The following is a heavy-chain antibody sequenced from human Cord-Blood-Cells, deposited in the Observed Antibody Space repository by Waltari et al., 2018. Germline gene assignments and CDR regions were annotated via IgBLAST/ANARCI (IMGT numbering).Heavy chain of an antibody. CDR2: NNPNSGGT. Sequence: QVQLVQSGAEVKKPGASVKVSCKASGYTFTGYYMHWVRQAPGQGLEWMGWNNPNSGGTNHEQKFQGRVTMNRETAISTAYMGLSRLRSDDTAGYYCARDEGANYDSSGYFDYWGQGTLVTVSS. D-gene: IGHD3-22*01. V-gene: IGHV1-2*02. CDR1: GYTFTGYY. CDR3: ARDEGANYDSSGYFDY. J-gene: IGHJ4*02.